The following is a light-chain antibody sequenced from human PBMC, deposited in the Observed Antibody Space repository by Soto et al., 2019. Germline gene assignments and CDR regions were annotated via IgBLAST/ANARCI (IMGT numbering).Light chain of an antibody. CDR2: NVS. CDR1: SSDVGGYNY. V-gene: IGLV2-11*01. CDR3: CSYAGSSWV. Sequence: QSALTQSRSVSGSPGQSVTISCTGTSSDVGGYNYVSWYQQHPGKAPKVIIHNVSERPSGVPDRFSGSKSGNTASLTISGLPAEDEADYYCCSYAGSSWVFGGGTKLTVL. J-gene: IGLJ3*02.